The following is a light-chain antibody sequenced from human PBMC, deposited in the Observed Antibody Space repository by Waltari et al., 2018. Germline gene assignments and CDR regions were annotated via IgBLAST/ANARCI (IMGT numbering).Light chain of an antibody. CDR1: DSDVGAYDF. CDR2: EGS. CDR3: SSYTTSSAPGV. J-gene: IGLJ1*01. V-gene: IGLV2-14*01. Sequence: QSALTQPASVSGSPGQSITISCSGTDSDVGAYDFVSLYQQHPGKAPPLIIYEGSNRPSGISNRFSASKSGNTASLTISGLQAEDEADYYCSSYTTSSAPGVFGTGTRVTVL.